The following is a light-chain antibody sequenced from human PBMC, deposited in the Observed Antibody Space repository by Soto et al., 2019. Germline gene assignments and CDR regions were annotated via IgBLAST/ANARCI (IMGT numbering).Light chain of an antibody. CDR2: EGS. V-gene: IGLV2-23*01. J-gene: IGLJ2*01. CDR1: SSDIGSYKL. CDR3: CSYAGSSTAVV. Sequence: QSALTQPASVSGSPGQSITISCTGTSSDIGSYKLVSWYQQHPGTAPKLMIYEGSKRPAGVSHRFSGSKSGNAASLTISGLQAEDEADYYCCSYAGSSTAVVFGGGTKVTVL.